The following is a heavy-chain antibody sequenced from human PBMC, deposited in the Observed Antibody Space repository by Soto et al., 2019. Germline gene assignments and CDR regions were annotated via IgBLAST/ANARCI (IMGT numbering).Heavy chain of an antibody. CDR1: GFTVSSNY. CDR3: ASPNSSGWSDAFDI. D-gene: IGHD6-19*01. V-gene: IGHV3-66*01. Sequence: GGSLRLSCAASGFTVSSNYMSWVRQAPGKGLEWVSVIYSGGSTYYADSVKGRFTISRDNSKNTLYLQMNSLRAEDTAVYYCASPNSSGWSDAFDIWGQGTMVTVSS. J-gene: IGHJ3*02. CDR2: IYSGGST.